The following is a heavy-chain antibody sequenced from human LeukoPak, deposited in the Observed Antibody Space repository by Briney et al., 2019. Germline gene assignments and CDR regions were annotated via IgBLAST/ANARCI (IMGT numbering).Heavy chain of an antibody. D-gene: IGHD3-22*01. CDR1: GGTFSSYA. V-gene: IGHV1-69*04. CDR3: ARADSGGDSSGYKWFDP. J-gene: IGHJ5*02. Sequence: SVKVSCKASGGTFSSYAISWVRQAPGQGLEWMGRIIPILGIANYAQKFQGRVTITADKSTSTAYMELSSLRSEDTAVYYCARADSGGDSSGYKWFDPWGQGTLVTVSS. CDR2: IIPILGIA.